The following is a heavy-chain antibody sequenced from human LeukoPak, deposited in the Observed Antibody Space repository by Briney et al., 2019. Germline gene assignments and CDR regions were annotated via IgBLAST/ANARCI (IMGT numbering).Heavy chain of an antibody. CDR1: GGSISSYY. V-gene: IGHV4-59*08. CDR2: IYYSGST. Sequence: SETLSLTCTVSGGSISSYYWSWIRQPPGKGLEWIGYIYYSGSTNYNPSLNSRVTISLDTSNNQLSLKLTSVTAADTAVYYCARGGDYGSAYDYFRYWGQGTLVSVSS. D-gene: IGHD5-12*01. J-gene: IGHJ4*02. CDR3: ARGGDYGSAYDYFRY.